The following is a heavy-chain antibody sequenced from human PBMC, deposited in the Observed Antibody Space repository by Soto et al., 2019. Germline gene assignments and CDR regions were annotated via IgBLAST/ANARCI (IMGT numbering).Heavy chain of an antibody. CDR3: ARGYCRGGPCFGYYGLDA. CDR1: GGNFTTYT. Sequence: QVQLVQSGSNVKKPGSSVTVSCKSSGGNFTTYTLNWVRQAPGQGLEWMGRIIPIVGTTNYAPKFQGRVTLTADKSTNTAYMELSSLRSEDTAVYYCARGYCRGGPCFGYYGLDAWGPGPPGTFSS. V-gene: IGHV1-69*08. CDR2: IIPIVGTT. J-gene: IGHJ6*02. D-gene: IGHD2-15*01.